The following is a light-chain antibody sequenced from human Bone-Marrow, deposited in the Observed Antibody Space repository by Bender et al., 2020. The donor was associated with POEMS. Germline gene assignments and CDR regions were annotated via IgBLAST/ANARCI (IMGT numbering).Light chain of an antibody. V-gene: IGLV2-14*01. CDR2: DVT. CDR3: SSYTSRSTYV. CDR1: SSDVGGYNY. J-gene: IGLJ1*01. Sequence: QSALTQPASVSGSPGQSITISCTGTSSDVGGYNYVSWYQQHPGKAPKLIIYDVTQRPSGVPDRFSGSESGNTASLTISGLQADDEADYYCSSYTSRSTYVFGTGTKVTVL.